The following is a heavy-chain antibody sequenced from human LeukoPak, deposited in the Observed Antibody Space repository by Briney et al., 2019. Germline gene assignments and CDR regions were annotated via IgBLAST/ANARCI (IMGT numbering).Heavy chain of an antibody. J-gene: IGHJ6*02. D-gene: IGHD5-18*01. Sequence: PGGSLRLSFAASGFTFSSYAMSWVRQAPGKGLEWISAISVSGGSTYYADSVKGRFTISRDNSKNTLYLQMNSLRAEDTAVYYCAKGNTAMDTYYGMDVWGQGTTVTVSS. CDR1: GFTFSSYA. CDR2: ISVSGGST. CDR3: AKGNTAMDTYYGMDV. V-gene: IGHV3-23*01.